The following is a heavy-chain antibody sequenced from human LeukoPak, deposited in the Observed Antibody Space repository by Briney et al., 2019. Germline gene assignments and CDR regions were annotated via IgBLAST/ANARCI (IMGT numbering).Heavy chain of an antibody. V-gene: IGHV1-2*02. CDR3: ARNLYSGTSLPYYYYYYMDV. CDR2: INPNSGDT. CDR1: GYTFTDYY. D-gene: IGHD3-10*01. J-gene: IGHJ6*03. Sequence: GASVKVSCKASGYTFTDYYIHWVRQAPGQGLEWMGWINPNSGDTNSALSFQGRVTMTRDTSIDTAYMELSSLRSDDTAVYYCARNLYSGTSLPYYYYYYMDVWGKGTTVTVSS.